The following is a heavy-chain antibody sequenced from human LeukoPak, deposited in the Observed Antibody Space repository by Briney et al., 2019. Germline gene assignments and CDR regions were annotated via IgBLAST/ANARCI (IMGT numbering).Heavy chain of an antibody. D-gene: IGHD6-6*01. Sequence: PSETLSLTCAVYGGSFSGYYWSWIRQPPGKGLEWIGEINRSGSTNYNPSLKSRVTISADTSKNQFSLKLSSVTAADTAVYYCARDAARRSFDPWGQGTLVTVSS. J-gene: IGHJ5*02. CDR1: GGSFSGYY. CDR2: INRSGST. V-gene: IGHV4-34*01. CDR3: ARDAARRSFDP.